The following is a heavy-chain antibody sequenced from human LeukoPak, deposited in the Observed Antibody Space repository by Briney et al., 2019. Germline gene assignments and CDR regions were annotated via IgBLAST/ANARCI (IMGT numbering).Heavy chain of an antibody. CDR1: GFTFSNYG. D-gene: IGHD3-22*01. CDR3: AKYYYDLSGGY. J-gene: IGHJ4*02. V-gene: IGHV3-33*06. Sequence: GGSLRLSCAASGFTFSNYGMHWVRQAPGKGLEWVAVIWYDGSNKYYADSVKGRFTISRDNSKRTLYLQMNGLRVEDTAVYYCAKYYYDLSGGYWGQGTLVTVSS. CDR2: IWYDGSNK.